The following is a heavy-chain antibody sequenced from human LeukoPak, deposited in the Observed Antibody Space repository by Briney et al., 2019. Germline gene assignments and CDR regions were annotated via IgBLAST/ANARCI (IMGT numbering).Heavy chain of an antibody. Sequence: SETLSLTCTVSGGSVSNDNHCWSWIRQPPGKGLEWIGYVNYSGSTKYNPSLKSRVTISVDTSKNQFSLKLSSVTAADTAVYYCARAPSFLSSYYYDSSGYHRAAFDIWGQGTMVTVSS. CDR3: ARAPSFLSSYYYDSSGYHRAAFDI. V-gene: IGHV4-61*01. D-gene: IGHD3-22*01. CDR2: VNYSGST. J-gene: IGHJ3*02. CDR1: GGSVSNDNHC.